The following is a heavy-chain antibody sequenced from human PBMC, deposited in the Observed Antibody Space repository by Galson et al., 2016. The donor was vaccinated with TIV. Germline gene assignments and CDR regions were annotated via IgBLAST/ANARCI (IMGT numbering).Heavy chain of an antibody. CDR2: ITHSGST. CDR1: GGFFSDYY. J-gene: IGHJ4*02. Sequence: ETLSLTCGVSGGFFSDYYWSWIRQSPGKGLEWIGEITHSGSTHCNSSLKTRLTISVDVAKSQFFLELKSVTAADTAIYYCVRGGPFSGYAEIRWFTDHFGYWSQGSLVTVSS. D-gene: IGHD6-25*01. CDR3: VRGGPFSGYAEIRWFTDHFGY. V-gene: IGHV4-34*01.